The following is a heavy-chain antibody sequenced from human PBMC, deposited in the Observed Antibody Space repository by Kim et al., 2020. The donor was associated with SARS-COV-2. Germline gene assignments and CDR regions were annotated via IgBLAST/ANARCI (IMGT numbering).Heavy chain of an antibody. D-gene: IGHD4-17*01. J-gene: IGHJ4*02. V-gene: IGHV5-51*01. CDR3: AREGDYGDGFDY. Sequence: RYSPSFQGQVTISADKSISTAYLQWSSLKASDTAMYYRAREGDYGDGFDYWGQGTLVTVSS.